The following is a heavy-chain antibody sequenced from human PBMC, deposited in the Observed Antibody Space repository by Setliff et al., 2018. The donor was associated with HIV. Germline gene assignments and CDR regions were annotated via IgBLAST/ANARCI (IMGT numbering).Heavy chain of an antibody. CDR2: LYYSGNT. CDR3: ARGYGHIVEVIASDAFDI. CDR1: GGSISSSFHY. D-gene: IGHD2-21*01. V-gene: IGHV4-39*07. Sequence: SETLSLTCTVSGGSISSSFHYWGWIRQPPGKGLEWIASLYYSGNTYYNPSLKSRVTILVDTSKNQFSLKVTSVTAADTAVYYCARGYGHIVEVIASDAFDIWGQGIMVTVSS. J-gene: IGHJ3*02.